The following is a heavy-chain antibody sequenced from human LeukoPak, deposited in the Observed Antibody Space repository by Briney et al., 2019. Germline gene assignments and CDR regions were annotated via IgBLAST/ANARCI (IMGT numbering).Heavy chain of an antibody. CDR1: GFTFSTYA. V-gene: IGHV3-23*01. J-gene: IGHJ4*02. CDR2: ISGSGGST. D-gene: IGHD1-26*01. CDR3: AKDVGKWESLHFFDY. Sequence: SGGSLRLSCAASGFTFSTYAMSWVRQAPGKGLEWVSAISGSGGSTYYADSVTGRFTISRDNSRNTLYLQMNSLRGDDTAVYYCAKDVGKWESLHFFDYWGQGTLVTVSS.